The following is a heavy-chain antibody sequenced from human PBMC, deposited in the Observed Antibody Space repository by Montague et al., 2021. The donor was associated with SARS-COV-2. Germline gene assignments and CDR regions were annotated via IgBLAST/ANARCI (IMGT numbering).Heavy chain of an antibody. CDR1: GDSVCGNTAA. CDR3: VRDTGSAQASSDA. Sequence: CAISGDSVCGNTAAWKWIRQSPSGGLDVLGRTNYRSKWTSDYATSVEGRISVDPDTSKNQFFLHLRSVTPEDAGVYYCVRDTGSAQASSDAWGQGTLVTVSS. CDR2: TNYRSKWTS. V-gene: IGHV6-1*01. J-gene: IGHJ5*02. D-gene: IGHD4-17*01.